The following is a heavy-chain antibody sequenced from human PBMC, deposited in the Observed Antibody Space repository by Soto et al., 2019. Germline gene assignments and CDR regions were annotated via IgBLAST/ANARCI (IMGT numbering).Heavy chain of an antibody. V-gene: IGHV3-30*03. Sequence: QVQLVESGGGVVQPGRSLRLSCAASGFTFSSYGMHWVRQAPGKGLEWVAVISSDGSNKYYADSVKGRFTISRDNSKNKLALQMNSLIPEDTAVYYCVGGYYFGDYWGQGTLVTVSS. J-gene: IGHJ4*02. CDR2: ISSDGSNK. D-gene: IGHD3-22*01. CDR3: VGGYYFGDY. CDR1: GFTFSSYG.